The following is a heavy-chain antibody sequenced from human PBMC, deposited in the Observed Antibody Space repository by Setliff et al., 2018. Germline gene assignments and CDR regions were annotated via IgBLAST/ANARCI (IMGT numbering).Heavy chain of an antibody. CDR1: GGTFSSYD. J-gene: IGHJ4*02. Sequence: SVKVSCKASGGTFSSYDISWVRQAPGQGLEWMGRIIPIFGTANYAQKFQGRVTITADKSTSTAYMELSSLRSEDTAVYYCARDLVLLGYQLDYWGQGTLVTVSS. CDR3: ARDLVLLGYQLDY. V-gene: IGHV1-69*06. CDR2: IIPIFGTA. D-gene: IGHD2-8*01.